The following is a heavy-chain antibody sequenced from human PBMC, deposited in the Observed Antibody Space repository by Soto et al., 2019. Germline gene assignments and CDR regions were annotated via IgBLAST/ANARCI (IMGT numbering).Heavy chain of an antibody. D-gene: IGHD2-15*01. Sequence: SETLSLTCTVSGGSISSGGYYWSWIRQHPGKGLEWIGYIYYSGSTYYNPSLKSRVTISVDTSKNQFSLKLSSVTAADTAVHYCARYCSGGSYRQDYYYYYYMDVWGKGTTVTVSS. CDR3: ARYCSGGSYRQDYYYYYYMDV. CDR1: GGSISSGGYY. J-gene: IGHJ6*03. V-gene: IGHV4-31*03. CDR2: IYYSGST.